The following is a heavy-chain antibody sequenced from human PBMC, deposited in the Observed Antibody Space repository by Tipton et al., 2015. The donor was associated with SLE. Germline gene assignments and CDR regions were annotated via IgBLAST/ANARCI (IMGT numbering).Heavy chain of an antibody. J-gene: IGHJ6*02. CDR1: GGSISSYY. CDR2: INHSGST. V-gene: IGHV4-34*01. Sequence: TLSLTCTVSGGSISSYYWSWIRQPPGKGLEWIGEINHSGSTNYNPSLKSRVTISVDTSKNQFSLKLSSVTAADTAVYYCSILGITMVRGVSYGMDVWGQGTTVTVSS. CDR3: SILGITMVRGVSYGMDV. D-gene: IGHD3-10*01.